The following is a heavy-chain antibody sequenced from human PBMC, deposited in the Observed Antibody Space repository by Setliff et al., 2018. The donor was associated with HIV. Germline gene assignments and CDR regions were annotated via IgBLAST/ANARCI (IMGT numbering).Heavy chain of an antibody. CDR3: ATSGSYDILTGPTPGVFDI. CDR2: FDPEDDET. CDR1: GYSLTELS. D-gene: IGHD3-9*01. Sequence: ASVKVSCKVSGYSLTELSIHWVRQAPGEGLEWMGGFDPEDDETVYAEKFQGRVTMTEDTSTDTAYMALSSLRSEDTAMYYRATSGSYDILTGPTPGVFDIWGQGTMVTVSS. J-gene: IGHJ3*02. V-gene: IGHV1-24*01.